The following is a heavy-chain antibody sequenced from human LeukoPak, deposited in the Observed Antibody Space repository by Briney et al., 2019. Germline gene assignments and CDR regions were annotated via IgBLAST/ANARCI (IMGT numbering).Heavy chain of an antibody. CDR3: ARSWGIVVVPAVKWFDP. D-gene: IGHD2-2*01. J-gene: IGHJ5*02. CDR2: IYYSGST. Sequence: SETLSLTCTVSGGSISSYYWSWIRQPPGKGLEWIGYIYYSGSTNYNPSLKSRVTISVDTSKNQFSLKLSSVTAADTAVYYCARSWGIVVVPAVKWFDPWGQGTLVTVSS. CDR1: GGSISSYY. V-gene: IGHV4-59*12.